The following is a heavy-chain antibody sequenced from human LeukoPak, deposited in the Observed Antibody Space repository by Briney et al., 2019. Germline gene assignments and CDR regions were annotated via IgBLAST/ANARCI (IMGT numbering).Heavy chain of an antibody. D-gene: IGHD5-18*01. J-gene: IGHJ4*02. CDR3: ARDSGVQLWSDFDY. V-gene: IGHV4-30-2*01. CDR2: IYHSGST. Sequence: SETLSLNCTVSGGSISSGGYYWSWIRQPPGKGLEWIGYIYHSGSTYYNPSLKSRVTISVDRSKNQFSLKLSSVTAADTAVYYCARDSGVQLWSDFDYWGQGTLVTVSS. CDR1: GGSISSGGYY.